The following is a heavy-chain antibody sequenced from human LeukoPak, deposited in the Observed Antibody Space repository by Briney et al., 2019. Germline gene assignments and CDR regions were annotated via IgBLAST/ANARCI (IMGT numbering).Heavy chain of an antibody. Sequence: PSETLSLTCAVYGGSFSGYYWSWIRQPPGNGLEWIGEINHSGSTNYNPSLMSRVTISVDTSKNQFSLKLSSVTAADTAVYYCATGDYYDSSGPRDFDYWGQGTLVTVSS. J-gene: IGHJ4*02. CDR1: GGSFSGYY. CDR3: ATGDYYDSSGPRDFDY. CDR2: INHSGST. D-gene: IGHD3-22*01. V-gene: IGHV4-34*01.